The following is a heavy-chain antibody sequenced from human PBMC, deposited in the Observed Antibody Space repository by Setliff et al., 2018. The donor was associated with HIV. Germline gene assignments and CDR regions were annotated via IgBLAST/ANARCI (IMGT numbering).Heavy chain of an antibody. CDR3: ARGAVDDDYFEY. CDR1: GYTFTGYY. J-gene: IGHJ4*02. CDR2: INPNSGGT. Sequence: ASVKVSCKASGYTFTGYYMRWVRQAPGQGLEWMGWINPNSGGTNYAQKFQGRVSMTRDTSIFTAYMELSGLRSDDTAVYYCARGAVDDDYFEYWGQGTLVTVSS. V-gene: IGHV1-2*02. D-gene: IGHD2-15*01.